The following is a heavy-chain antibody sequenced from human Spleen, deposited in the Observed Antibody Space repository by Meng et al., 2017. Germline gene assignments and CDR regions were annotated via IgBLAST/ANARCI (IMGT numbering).Heavy chain of an antibody. CDR1: QFTFSDWY. Sequence: QVHVVESGGGLVKPGGSRRLPCEASQFTFSDWYMRCLRQAPGKGLVWVAEIKTDGTVTNYADSVRGRLTISRDNAQNTVYLQMNSLRVEDTAVYYCVRHLGDWGQGTLVTVSS. CDR2: IKTDGTVT. V-gene: IGHV3-11*06. J-gene: IGHJ4*02. D-gene: IGHD3-16*01. CDR3: VRHLGD.